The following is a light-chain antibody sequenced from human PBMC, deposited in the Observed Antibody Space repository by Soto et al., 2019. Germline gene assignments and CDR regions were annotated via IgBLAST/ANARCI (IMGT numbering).Light chain of an antibody. CDR2: KAS. J-gene: IGKJ1*01. V-gene: IGKV1-5*03. Sequence: DIQMTQSPSSVSASVGDRVTMTCRASQGINSWLAWYQQKPGKAPNLLIYKASSLESGVPSRFSGSGSGTEFTLTISSLQPGDFATYYCQQYNSYSWTFGQGTKVDIK. CDR3: QQYNSYSWT. CDR1: QGINSW.